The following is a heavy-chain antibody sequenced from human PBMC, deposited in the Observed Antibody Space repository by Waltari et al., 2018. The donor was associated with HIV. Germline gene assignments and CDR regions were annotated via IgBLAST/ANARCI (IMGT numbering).Heavy chain of an antibody. CDR3: AKDKRSGYGGNSVWYFDL. CDR2: ISWNSGTI. D-gene: IGHD4-17*01. J-gene: IGHJ2*01. CDR1: GFTFDDYA. Sequence: EVQLVESGGGLVQPGRSLRLSCAASGFTFDDYAMHWVRQAPGKGLEWVSGISWNSGTIGYADSVKGRFTISRDNAKNSLYLQMNSLRAEDTALYYCAKDKRSGYGGNSVWYFDLWGRGTPVTVSS. V-gene: IGHV3-9*01.